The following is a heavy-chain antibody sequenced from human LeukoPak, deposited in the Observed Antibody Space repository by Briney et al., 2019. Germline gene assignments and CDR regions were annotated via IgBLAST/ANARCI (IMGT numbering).Heavy chain of an antibody. CDR1: GGAISSNY. D-gene: IGHD2-15*01. V-gene: IGHV4-4*09. CDR2: IHTSGST. Sequence: SETLSLTCAVSGGAISSNYWSWIRQPPGKGLEWIGYIHTSGSTNYIPSLMSRVTISVDTSKNQFSLKLSSVTAADTAVYYCARLVYSLDGSGYNWFDPWGQGTLVTVSS. CDR3: ARLVYSLDGSGYNWFDP. J-gene: IGHJ5*02.